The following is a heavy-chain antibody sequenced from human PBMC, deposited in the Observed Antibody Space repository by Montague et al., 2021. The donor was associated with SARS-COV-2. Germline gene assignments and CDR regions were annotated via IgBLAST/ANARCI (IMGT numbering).Heavy chain of an antibody. CDR1: GGSISSSSYY. Sequence: SETLSLTCTVSGGSISSSSYYWGWIRQPPGKGLEWIGSIYYSGSTYYNPSLKSRVTISVDTSKNQFSLKLSSVTAADTAVYYCARGTLHGVAADTPFDLWGQGTLVTVSS. V-gene: IGHV4-39*07. CDR3: ARGTLHGVAADTPFDL. CDR2: IYYSGST. D-gene: IGHD2-15*01. J-gene: IGHJ4*02.